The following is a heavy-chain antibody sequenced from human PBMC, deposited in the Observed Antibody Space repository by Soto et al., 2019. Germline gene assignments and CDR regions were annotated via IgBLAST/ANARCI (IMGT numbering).Heavy chain of an antibody. CDR3: STWGRNGWYTGFF. CDR1: GYTFTDYD. V-gene: IGHV1-8*02. Sequence: QVQLVQSGAEVRKPGASVKVSCKTSGYTFTDYDINWVRQAPGQGLEWVGRMNPNSGRTDYAQKLEGRVTMTRDISISTAYMELSSLGYGDTAVYFCSTWGRNGWYTGFFWGQGTLVTVSS. CDR2: MNPNSGRT. D-gene: IGHD6-19*01. J-gene: IGHJ4*02.